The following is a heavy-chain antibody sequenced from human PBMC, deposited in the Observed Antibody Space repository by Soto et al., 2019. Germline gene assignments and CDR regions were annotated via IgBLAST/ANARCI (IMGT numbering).Heavy chain of an antibody. CDR1: GFTFSSYG. D-gene: IGHD4-17*01. V-gene: IGHV3-33*01. CDR3: ARASTTVTLPCYFDY. J-gene: IGHJ4*02. CDR2: IWYDGSNK. Sequence: QVQLVESGGGVVQPGRARRLSCAASGFTFSSYGMHWVRQAPGKGLEWVAGIWYDGSNKYYADSVKGRFTISRDNSKNTLYLQMNSLRAEDTAVYYCARASTTVTLPCYFDYWGQGTLVTVSS.